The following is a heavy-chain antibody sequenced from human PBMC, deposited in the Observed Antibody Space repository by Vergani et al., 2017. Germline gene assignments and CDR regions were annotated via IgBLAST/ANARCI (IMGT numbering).Heavy chain of an antibody. V-gene: IGHV3-9*01. CDR1: GFTFEDYS. J-gene: IGHJ4*02. CDR3: TKGQVTVSTGHFDS. CDR2: ISWNRGYI. D-gene: IGHD1-1*01. Sequence: EVQLVESGGHLAQPGRSLTLSCAASGFTFEDYSMHWVRQAPDRGLEWISGISWNRGYIGYADSLKGRFTISRDNAKTSLFLEMNSLRVDDTAIYYCTKGQVTVSTGHFDSWGRGILVTVSS.